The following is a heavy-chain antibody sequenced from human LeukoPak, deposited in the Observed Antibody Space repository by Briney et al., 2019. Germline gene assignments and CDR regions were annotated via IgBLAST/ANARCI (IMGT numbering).Heavy chain of an antibody. J-gene: IGHJ4*02. CDR2: INPSGGST. D-gene: IGHD1-26*01. Sequence: ASVKVSCKASGYTFTGYYMHWVRQAPGQGLEWMGIINPSGGSTSYARKFQGRVTITADESTSTAYMELSSLRSEDTAVYYCARDLARAGATTGDYWGQGTLVTVSS. CDR1: GYTFTGYY. V-gene: IGHV1-46*01. CDR3: ARDLARAGATTGDY.